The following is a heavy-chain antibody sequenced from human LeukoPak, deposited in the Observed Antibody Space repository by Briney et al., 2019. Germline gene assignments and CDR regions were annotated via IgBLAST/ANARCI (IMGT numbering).Heavy chain of an antibody. D-gene: IGHD3-22*01. J-gene: IGHJ4*02. CDR3: ARGTSMIVVASFDY. CDR2: SYYSGST. V-gene: IGHV4-39*01. CDR1: GGSMSSSTYY. Sequence: SETLSLTCTVFGGSMSSSTYYWGWIRQPPGKGLEWIGNSYYSGSTYYTPSLKSRVTISVDTSKKQFSLKLNSVTAADTAVYYCARGTSMIVVASFDYWGQGTLVTVSS.